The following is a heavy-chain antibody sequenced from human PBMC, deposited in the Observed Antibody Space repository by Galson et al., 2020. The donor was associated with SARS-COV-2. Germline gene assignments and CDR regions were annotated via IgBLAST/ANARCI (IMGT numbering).Heavy chain of an antibody. D-gene: IGHD3-10*01. J-gene: IGHJ6*02. CDR2: ISAYNGNT. V-gene: IGHV1-18*01. CDR3: AREGVLWFGESGDGNYYYYGMDV. Sequence: ASVKVSCKASGYTFTSYGISWVRQAPGQGLEWMGWISAYNGNTNYAQKLQGRVTMTTDTSTSTAYMELRSLRSDDTAVYYCAREGVLWFGESGDGNYYYYGMDVWGQGTTVTVSS. CDR1: GYTFTSYG.